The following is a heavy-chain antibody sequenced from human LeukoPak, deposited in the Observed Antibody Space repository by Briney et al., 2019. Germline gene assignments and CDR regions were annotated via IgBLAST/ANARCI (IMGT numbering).Heavy chain of an antibody. D-gene: IGHD6-19*01. V-gene: IGHV3-48*03. CDR2: ISSSGSTI. J-gene: IGHJ4*02. CDR1: GFTFSSYE. Sequence: GGSLRLSCAASGFTFSSYEMNWVRQAPGKGLEWVSYISSSGSTIYYADSVKGRFTISRDDAKNSLYLQMNSLRAEDTAVYYCARAPPPYSSGSNLDWGQGTLVTVSS. CDR3: ARAPPPYSSGSNLD.